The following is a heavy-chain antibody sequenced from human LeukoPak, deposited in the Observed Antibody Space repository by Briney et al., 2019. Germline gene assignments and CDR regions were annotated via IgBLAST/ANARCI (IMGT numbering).Heavy chain of an antibody. D-gene: IGHD6-6*01. CDR2: ISSSGGTI. CDR1: GFTYSSYE. V-gene: IGHV3-48*03. Sequence: GGSLRLSCAASGFTYSSYEMNWVRQAPGKGLEWVSYISSSGGTIYYADSVKGRFTISRDNPKNSLYLQMNSLRAEDTAVYYCARMRPELDYWGQGTLVTVSS. CDR3: ARMRPELDY. J-gene: IGHJ4*02.